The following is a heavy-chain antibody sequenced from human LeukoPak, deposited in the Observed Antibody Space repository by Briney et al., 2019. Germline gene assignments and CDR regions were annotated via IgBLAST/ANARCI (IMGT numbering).Heavy chain of an antibody. Sequence: SETLSLTCTVSGGSISSGGYFWSWIRQLPGKGLEWIGYIYYSGSTYYNPSLKSRVTISVDTSKNQFSLKLSSVTAADTAVFYCARSGDSSGYYYDYWGQGTLVAVSS. CDR3: ARSGDSSGYYYDY. D-gene: IGHD3-22*01. CDR2: IYYSGST. V-gene: IGHV4-31*03. J-gene: IGHJ4*02. CDR1: GGSISSGGYF.